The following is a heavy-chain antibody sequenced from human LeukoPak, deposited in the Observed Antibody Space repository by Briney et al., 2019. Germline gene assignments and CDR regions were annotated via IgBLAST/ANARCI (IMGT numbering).Heavy chain of an antibody. V-gene: IGHV4-39*01. CDR1: GGSISSSSYY. CDR3: ARWGYCSSTSCYEYWFDP. D-gene: IGHD2-2*01. J-gene: IGHJ5*02. CDR2: IYYSGST. Sequence: KPSETLSLTCTVSGGSISSSSYYWGWIRQPPGKGLEWIGIIYYSGSTYYNPSLKSRLTISVDTSKNQFSLKLSSVTATDTAVYYCARWGYCSSTSCYEYWFDPWGQGTLVTVSS.